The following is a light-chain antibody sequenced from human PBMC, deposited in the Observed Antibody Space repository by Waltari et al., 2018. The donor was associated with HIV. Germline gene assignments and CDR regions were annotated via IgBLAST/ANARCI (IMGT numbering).Light chain of an antibody. V-gene: IGKV1-5*03. CDR3: QQSYNMNT. CDR1: QSISNW. CDR2: EAS. J-gene: IGKJ2*01. Sequence: DIQMTQSPSTVSASVGDRVTITCRASQSISNWLAWYQHTPGKAPKLLIYEASILESWVPSRFSGSGSGTEFTLTISSLQPDDFATYYCQQSYNMNTFGQGTKLDIK.